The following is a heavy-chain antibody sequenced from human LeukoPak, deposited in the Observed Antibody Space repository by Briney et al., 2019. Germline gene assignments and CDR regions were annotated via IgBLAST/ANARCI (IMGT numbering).Heavy chain of an antibody. D-gene: IGHD3-10*01. CDR2: ISGDGRAT. Sequence: PGGSLRLSCAASGFTFNNYWMHWVRQDPGKGLMWLSRISGDGRATTYADSVKGRFTISRDNSKNSVFLQVSSLRVEDTAVYYCARGYVSGNYYDWGQGTLVTVSS. CDR3: ARGYVSGNYYD. J-gene: IGHJ4*02. CDR1: GFTFNNYW. V-gene: IGHV3-74*01.